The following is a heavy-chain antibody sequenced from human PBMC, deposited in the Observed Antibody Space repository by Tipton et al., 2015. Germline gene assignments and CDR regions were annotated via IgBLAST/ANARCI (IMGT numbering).Heavy chain of an antibody. CDR2: IYYSGST. CDR3: AKSTYCGGDCSPDNDAFDI. D-gene: IGHD2-21*02. J-gene: IGHJ3*02. Sequence: LRLSCTVSGGSVSSGSYYWSWIRQPPGKGLEWIGYIYYSGSTNYNPSLKSRLTISVDTSKNQFSLKLSSVTAADTAVYYCAKSTYCGGDCSPDNDAFDIWGQGTMVTVSS. CDR1: GGSVSSGSYY. V-gene: IGHV4-61*01.